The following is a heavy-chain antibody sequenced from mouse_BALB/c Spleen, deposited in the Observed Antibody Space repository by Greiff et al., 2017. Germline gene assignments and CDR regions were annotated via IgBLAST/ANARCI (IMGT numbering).Heavy chain of an antibody. CDR3: ARFTTVAYYFDY. CDR1: GYTFTNYW. D-gene: IGHD1-1*01. CDR2: IYPGGGYT. V-gene: IGHV1-63*02. Sequence: QVQLQQSGAELVRPGTSAKISCKASGYTFTNYWLGWVKQRPGHGLEWIGDIYPGGGYTNYNEKFKGKATLTADTSSSTAYMQLSSLTSEDSAVYFCARFTTVAYYFDYWGQGTTLTVSS. J-gene: IGHJ2*01.